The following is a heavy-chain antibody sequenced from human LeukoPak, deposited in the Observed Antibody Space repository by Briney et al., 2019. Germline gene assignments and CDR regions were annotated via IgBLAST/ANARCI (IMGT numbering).Heavy chain of an antibody. CDR2: IYYSGST. D-gene: IGHD2-15*01. J-gene: IGHJ4*02. CDR3: ARAPLDYSMDY. V-gene: IGHV4-59*01. Sequence: SETLSLTCTVSGGSISSYYWSWIRQPPGKGLEWIGYIYYSGSTNYNPSLKSRVTISVDTSKNQFSLKLSSVTAADTAVYYCARAPLDYSMDYWGQGTLVTVSA. CDR1: GGSISSYY.